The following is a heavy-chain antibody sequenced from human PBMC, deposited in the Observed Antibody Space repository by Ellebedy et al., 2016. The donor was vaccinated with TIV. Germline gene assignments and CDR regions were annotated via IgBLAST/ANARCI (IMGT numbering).Heavy chain of an antibody. CDR1: GFTFGDYA. V-gene: IGHV3-49*03. D-gene: IGHD2-2*01. J-gene: IGHJ4*02. CDR2: IRSGGTT. CDR3: TRGKYQFEY. Sequence: PGGSLRLSCTVSGFTFGDYAMSWFRQAPGKELEWVGFIRSGGTTEYAASVKGRFTISRDDSNSIAYRQMNSLKTEDTAVYYCTRGKYQFEYWGQGTLVTASS.